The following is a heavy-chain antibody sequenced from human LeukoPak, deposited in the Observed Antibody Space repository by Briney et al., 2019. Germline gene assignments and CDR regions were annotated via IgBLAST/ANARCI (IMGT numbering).Heavy chain of an antibody. CDR3: ARRYYHSTEFDP. V-gene: IGHV5-51*01. J-gene: IGHJ5*02. CDR2: IHPADSNT. D-gene: IGHD3-22*01. Sequence: GASLKISCKASGHSFTDYWIGWVRQMPGKGLEWMGIIHPADSNTLYSPSFQGQVTISADKSISTAYLQWSSLKASDTAIYYCARRYYHSTEFDPWGQGTLVTVSS. CDR1: GHSFTDYW.